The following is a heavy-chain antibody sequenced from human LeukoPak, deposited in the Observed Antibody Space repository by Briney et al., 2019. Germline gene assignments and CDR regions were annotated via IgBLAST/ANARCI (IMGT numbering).Heavy chain of an antibody. D-gene: IGHD1-14*01. CDR2: MNPNSGNT. CDR1: GHSFTSYD. V-gene: IGHV1-8*01. J-gene: IGHJ6*02. CDR3: ARLTRYFYGMDV. Sequence: GASVKVSCNASGHSFTSYDINWVRQATGQGLEWMGWMNPNSGNTGYAQKFQGRVTMTRDTSTKTAYMELSSLSSEDTALYYCARLTRYFYGMDVWGQGTTVTVSS.